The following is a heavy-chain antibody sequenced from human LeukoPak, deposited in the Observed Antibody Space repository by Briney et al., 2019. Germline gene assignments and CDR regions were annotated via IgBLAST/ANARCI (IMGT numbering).Heavy chain of an antibody. J-gene: IGHJ2*01. CDR2: IYYSGNT. V-gene: IGHV4-59*01. CDR3: ARVYYSRSYDYWYFDL. Sequence: KTSETLSLTCIVSGGSISSYYWSWIQQPPGKGLEWIGYIYYSGNTNYNPSLKSRVTISVDTSKNQFSLKLSSVTAADAAVYYCARVYYSRSYDYWYFDLWGRGTLVTVSS. CDR1: GGSISSYY. D-gene: IGHD6-13*01.